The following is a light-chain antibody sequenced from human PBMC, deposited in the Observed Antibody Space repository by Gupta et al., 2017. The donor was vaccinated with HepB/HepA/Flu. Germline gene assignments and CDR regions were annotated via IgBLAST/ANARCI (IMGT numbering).Light chain of an antibody. CDR1: KLGDKY. CDR3: QAWDSSVV. Sequence: SYELTQPPSVSVSPGQTASITCYGDKLGDKYACWYQQKPGQSHVLVIYQDSKRPSGIPERFSGSNSGNTATLTISGTQAMDEADYYCQAWDSSVVFGGGTKLTVL. J-gene: IGLJ2*01. V-gene: IGLV3-1*01. CDR2: QDS.